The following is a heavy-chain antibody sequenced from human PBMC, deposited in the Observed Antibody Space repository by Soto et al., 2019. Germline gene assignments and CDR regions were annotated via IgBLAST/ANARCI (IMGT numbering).Heavy chain of an antibody. CDR2: IYYSGST. CDR1: GGSISSGGYY. J-gene: IGHJ6*02. V-gene: IGHV4-31*03. Sequence: SETLSLTCTVSGGSISSGGYYWSWISQHPGKGLEWIGYIYYSGSTYYNPSLKSRVTISVDTSKNQFSLKLSSVTAADTAVYYCARDGTVTTDYYGMDVWGQGTTVTVSS. D-gene: IGHD4-17*01. CDR3: ARDGTVTTDYYGMDV.